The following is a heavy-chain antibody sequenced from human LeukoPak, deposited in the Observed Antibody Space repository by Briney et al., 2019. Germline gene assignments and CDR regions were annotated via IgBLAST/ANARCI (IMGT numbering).Heavy chain of an antibody. CDR2: ILSKAAGGTT. CDR1: GFTFTNAW. Sequence: PGGSLRLSCAASGFTFTNAWMNWVRQAPGKGLEWVARILSKAAGGTTDYAAPVKGRFTISREDSKNTVYLQMNSLKTEDTAVYYCTTGGCYYDYWGQGTLVTVSS. V-gene: IGHV3-15*01. J-gene: IGHJ4*02. CDR3: TTGGCYYDY. D-gene: IGHD3-10*01.